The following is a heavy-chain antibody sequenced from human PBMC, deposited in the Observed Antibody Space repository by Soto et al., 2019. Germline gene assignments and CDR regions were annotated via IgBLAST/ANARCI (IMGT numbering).Heavy chain of an antibody. CDR3: ARDAIQLWGFDY. CDR2: ISYDGSNK. CDR1: RFTFSSYA. D-gene: IGHD5-18*01. J-gene: IGHJ4*02. V-gene: IGHV3-30-3*01. Sequence: QVQLVESGGGVVQPGRSLRLSYAASRFTFSSYAMHWVRQAPGKGLEWVAVISYDGSNKYYADSVKGRFTISRDNSKNTLYLQMNSLRAEDTAVYYCARDAIQLWGFDYWGQGTLVTVSS.